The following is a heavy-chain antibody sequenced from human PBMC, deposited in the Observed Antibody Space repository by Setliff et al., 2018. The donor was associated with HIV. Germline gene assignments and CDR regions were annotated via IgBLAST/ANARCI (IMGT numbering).Heavy chain of an antibody. V-gene: IGHV4-59*08. CDR1: GGSISTSH. J-gene: IGHJ6*03. Sequence: SETLSLTCSVSGGSISTSHWSWIRQPPGKGLEWIGYIYKSGSTNYNASLKSRVTISADTSKNQFSLHLTSVTAADTAVYYCARVGGSPPYYYYYMDVWGTGTTVTVSS. CDR2: IYKSGST. CDR3: ARVGGSPPYYYYYMDV. D-gene: IGHD3-16*01.